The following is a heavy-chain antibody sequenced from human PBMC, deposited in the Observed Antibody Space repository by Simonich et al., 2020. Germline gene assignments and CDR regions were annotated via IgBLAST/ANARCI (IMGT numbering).Heavy chain of an antibody. J-gene: IGHJ4*02. CDR1: GYTLTELS. V-gene: IGHV1-24*01. CDR3: ATGKLPTTQGGVFDY. CDR2: FAPEDGET. Sequence: VHGGAEVKKPGASVKVSCKVSGYTLTELSMHCVRQAPGKGLEWMGGFAPEDGETIYAQKFQGRVTMTEETSTDTAYMELSSLRSEDTAVYYCATGKLPTTQGGVFDYWGQGTLVTVSS. D-gene: IGHD1-26*01.